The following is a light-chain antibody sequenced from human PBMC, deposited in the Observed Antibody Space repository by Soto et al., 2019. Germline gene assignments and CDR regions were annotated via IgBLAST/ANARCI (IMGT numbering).Light chain of an antibody. CDR2: KAS. CDR3: QQYSRLWS. Sequence: DIQMTQSPSTLSGSVGDRVTITCRASQTISSWLAWYQQKPGKAPKLLIYKASSLESGVPSRFSGDGSGTEFTLTISSLQRDDFGIYYCQQYSRLWSFGQGTKVDIK. J-gene: IGKJ1*01. CDR1: QTISSW. V-gene: IGKV1-5*03.